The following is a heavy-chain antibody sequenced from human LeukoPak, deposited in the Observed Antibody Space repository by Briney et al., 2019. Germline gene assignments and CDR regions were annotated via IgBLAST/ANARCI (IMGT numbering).Heavy chain of an antibody. D-gene: IGHD6-19*01. V-gene: IGHV1-69*13. Sequence: SVKVSCKASGYTFTGYYMHWVRQAPGQGLEWMGGIIPIFGTANYAQKFQGRVTITADESTSTAYMELSSLRSEDTAVYYCAREQYGSSGFIDYWGQGTLVTVSS. CDR1: GYTFTGYY. J-gene: IGHJ4*02. CDR3: AREQYGSSGFIDY. CDR2: IIPIFGTA.